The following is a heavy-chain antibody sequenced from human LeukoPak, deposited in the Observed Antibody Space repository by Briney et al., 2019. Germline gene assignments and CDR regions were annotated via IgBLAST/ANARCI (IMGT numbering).Heavy chain of an antibody. V-gene: IGHV1-18*04. CDR3: ARAPRITILGVVTRYYYYMDV. CDR2: ISVYNPYNANT. J-gene: IGHJ6*03. CDR1: DYTFTNYD. Sequence: ASVRVSCTASDYTFTNYDFTWVRQAPGQGREWRGWISVYNPYNANTKYAQNFQGRLTMTTETSTSTAYMDLRSLRSDATAVYYCARAPRITILGVVTRYYYYMDVWGKGTTVTVSS. D-gene: IGHD3-3*01.